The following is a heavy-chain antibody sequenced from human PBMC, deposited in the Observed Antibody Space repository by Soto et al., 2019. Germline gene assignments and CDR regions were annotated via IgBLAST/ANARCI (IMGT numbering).Heavy chain of an antibody. Sequence: SVKVSCKASGYTFTSYDINWVRQATGQGLEWMGWMNPNSGNTGYAQKFQGRVTMTRNTPISTAYMELSSLRSEDTAVYYCARGRKVTGTTRYYYGMDVWGQGTTVTVSS. D-gene: IGHD1-7*01. CDR3: ARGRKVTGTTRYYYGMDV. CDR1: GYTFTSYD. V-gene: IGHV1-8*01. CDR2: MNPNSGNT. J-gene: IGHJ6*02.